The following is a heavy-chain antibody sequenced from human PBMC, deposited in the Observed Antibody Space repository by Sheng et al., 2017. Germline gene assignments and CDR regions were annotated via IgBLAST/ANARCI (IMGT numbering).Heavy chain of an antibody. CDR1: GDTLRSYA. Sequence: QVQLVQSGAEVKKPGSSVKVSCKASGDTLRSYAIIWVRQAPGQGLEWMGGIIPILGVPNYAQKFQGRVTITADKSTSTAYMELSSLRSEDTAIYYCARGVTTVTTVKAFDIWGQGTVVTVSS. J-gene: IGHJ3*02. CDR2: IIPILGVP. CDR3: ARGVTTVTTVKAFDI. D-gene: IGHD4-17*01. V-gene: IGHV1-69*10.